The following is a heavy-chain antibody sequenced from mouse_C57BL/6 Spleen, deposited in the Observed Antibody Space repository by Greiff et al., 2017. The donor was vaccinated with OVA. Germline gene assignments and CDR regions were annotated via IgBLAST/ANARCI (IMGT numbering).Heavy chain of an antibody. CDR2: INPSTGGT. D-gene: IGHD2-4*01. CDR3: ARGIYYDYDGAWFAY. CDR1: GYSFTGYY. Sequence: VQLQQSGPELVKPGASVKISCKASGYSFTGYYMNWVKQSPEKSLEWIGEINPSTGGTTYNQKFKAKATLTVDKSSSTAYMQLKSLTSEDSAVYYCARGIYYDYDGAWFAYWGQGTLVTVSA. V-gene: IGHV1-42*01. J-gene: IGHJ3*01.